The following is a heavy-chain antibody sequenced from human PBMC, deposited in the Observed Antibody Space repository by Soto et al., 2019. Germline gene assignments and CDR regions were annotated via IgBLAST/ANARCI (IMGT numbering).Heavy chain of an antibody. Sequence: SETLSLTCSVSVGSPSKHYWSCLRHPAGKGLEWIGRISTSGHVVSKVSLRSRLTMSVDMSNNHFSLKLTSVTAADTAVYYCARDNNDFWSLYPLAFDYWGQGARVTVFS. CDR1: VGSPSKHY. CDR2: ISTSGHV. J-gene: IGHJ4*02. D-gene: IGHD3-3*01. CDR3: ARDNNDFWSLYPLAFDY. V-gene: IGHV4-4*07.